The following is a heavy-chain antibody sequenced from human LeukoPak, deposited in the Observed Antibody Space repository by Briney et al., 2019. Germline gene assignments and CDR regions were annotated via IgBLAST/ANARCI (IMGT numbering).Heavy chain of an antibody. J-gene: IGHJ4*02. CDR1: GGSFSSGSYY. D-gene: IGHD3-22*01. Sequence: SETLSLTCTVSGGSFSSGSYYWSWIRQPPGTGLEWIGYIYYSGSTNYNPSLKSRVTISVDTSKNQFSLKLSSVTAADTAVYYCAREGEYYDSTLDYWGQGTLVTVSS. CDR2: IYYSGST. CDR3: AREGEYYDSTLDY. V-gene: IGHV4-61*01.